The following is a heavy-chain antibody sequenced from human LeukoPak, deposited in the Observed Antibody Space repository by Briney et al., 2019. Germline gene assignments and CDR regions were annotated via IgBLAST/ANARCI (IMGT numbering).Heavy chain of an antibody. V-gene: IGHV3-53*01. Sequence: GGSLRLSCAASGFTVSSNYMSWVRQAPGKGLEWVSVIYSGGSTYYANSVKGRFTISRDNSKSTLYVQMISLRAEDTAVYYCAKHKENYGDSCLDDYWGQGTLVTVSS. CDR1: GFTVSSNY. CDR3: AKHKENYGDSCLDDY. J-gene: IGHJ4*02. CDR2: IYSGGST. D-gene: IGHD4-17*01.